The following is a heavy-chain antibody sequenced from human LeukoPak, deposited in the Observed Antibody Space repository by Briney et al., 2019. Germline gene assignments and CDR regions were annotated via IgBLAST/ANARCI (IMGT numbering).Heavy chain of an antibody. J-gene: IGHJ4*02. Sequence: PVASVTVSCKASGYTFTSYYMHWVRQAPGQGLEWMGIINPSGGSTSYAQKFQGRVTMTRDTSTSTVYMELSSLRSEDTAVYYYARGDASYCSSTSCQTFAFDYWGQGTLVTVSS. CDR2: INPSGGST. D-gene: IGHD2-2*01. CDR1: GYTFTSYY. V-gene: IGHV1-46*01. CDR3: ARGDASYCSSTSCQTFAFDY.